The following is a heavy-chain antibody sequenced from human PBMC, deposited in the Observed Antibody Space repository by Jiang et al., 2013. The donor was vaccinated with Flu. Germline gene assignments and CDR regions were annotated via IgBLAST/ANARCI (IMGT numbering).Heavy chain of an antibody. Sequence: GPGLVKPSETLSLTCTVSGVSIGRYYWSWIRQPPGKGLEWIGYIYYTGSTSYNASLQSRVTISVDTSKNQFSLKLRSVTAADTAVYYCAREEYTNGWFPFDYWGQGTLVTVSS. J-gene: IGHJ4*02. V-gene: IGHV4-59*01. CDR2: IYYTGST. D-gene: IGHD2-8*01. CDR3: AREEYTNGWFPFDY. CDR1: GVSIGRYY.